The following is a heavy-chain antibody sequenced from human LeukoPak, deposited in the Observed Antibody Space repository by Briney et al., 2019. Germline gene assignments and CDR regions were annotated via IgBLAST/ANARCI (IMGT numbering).Heavy chain of an antibody. CDR3: AREGSSSCFNY. CDR2: ISSSSSTI. CDR1: GFTFSSYS. J-gene: IGHJ4*02. Sequence: GGSLRLSCAASGFTFSSYSMNWVRQAPGKGLEWVSYISSSSSTIYYADSVKGRFTISRDNAKNSLYLQMNSLRAEDTAVYYCAREGSSSCFNYWGQGTLVTVSS. V-gene: IGHV3-48*01. D-gene: IGHD6-6*01.